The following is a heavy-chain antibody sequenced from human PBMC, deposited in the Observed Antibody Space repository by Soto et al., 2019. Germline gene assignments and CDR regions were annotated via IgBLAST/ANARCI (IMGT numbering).Heavy chain of an antibody. CDR1: GFTFSGYW. D-gene: IGHD4-4*01. CDR2: IEHDGSVQ. CDR3: ARAPYSNAWYRFDL. J-gene: IGHJ4*02. V-gene: IGHV3-7*03. Sequence: LRLSCEASGFTFSGYWMSWVRQAPGKGLEWVADIEHDGSVQYYVDSVKGRFTISRDNAKKLLYLQMNGLRAEDTALYYCARAPYSNAWYRFDLWGQGTLVTVSS.